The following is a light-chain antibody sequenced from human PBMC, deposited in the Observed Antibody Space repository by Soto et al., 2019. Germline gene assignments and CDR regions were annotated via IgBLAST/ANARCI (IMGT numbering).Light chain of an antibody. J-gene: IGKJ1*01. V-gene: IGKV3-20*01. CDR3: QQYGSSPRT. Sequence: EIVLTQSPGTLSFFPGERATLSCRASQSVRSNYVAWYQQKPGQAPRLLIYGASNRATGIPDRFSGGGSGTDFTLTISRLEPEDFAVYYCQQYGSSPRTFGQGTKVEIK. CDR2: GAS. CDR1: QSVRSNY.